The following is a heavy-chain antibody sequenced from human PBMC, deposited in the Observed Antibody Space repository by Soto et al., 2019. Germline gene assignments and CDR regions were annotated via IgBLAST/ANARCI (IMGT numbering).Heavy chain of an antibody. J-gene: IGHJ5*02. Sequence: SETLSLTCTVSGGSISSCGYYWNWIRQHPGKGLEWIGYIYNSGSTYYNPSLQSRITISVDTSKNQFSLKLNSVTAADTAVYYCARATLRYCSGGSCADVFCPWGQGTLVTVSS. V-gene: IGHV4-31*03. CDR3: ARATLRYCSGGSCADVFCP. D-gene: IGHD2-15*01. CDR2: IYNSGST. CDR1: GGSISSCGYY.